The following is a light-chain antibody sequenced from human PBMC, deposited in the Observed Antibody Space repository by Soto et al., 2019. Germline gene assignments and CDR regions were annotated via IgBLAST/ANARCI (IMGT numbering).Light chain of an antibody. J-gene: IGKJ1*01. V-gene: IGKV3-20*01. CDR1: QSITSNY. CDR2: GAS. CDR3: QQYAYSPPT. Sequence: EIVLTQSPGTLSLSPGERATLSCRASQSITSNYLAWYQQEPGQAPRLLIYGASSRATGIPDRFSGSGSGTDFTLTISRLEPEDFAVYYCQQYAYSPPTFGLGTKVDMK.